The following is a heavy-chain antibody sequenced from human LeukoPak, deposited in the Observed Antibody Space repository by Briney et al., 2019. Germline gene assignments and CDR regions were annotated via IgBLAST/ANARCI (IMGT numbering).Heavy chain of an antibody. CDR2: IYTSGST. V-gene: IGHV4-61*02. J-gene: IGHJ6*02. D-gene: IGHD4-11*01. CDR1: GGSISSGSYY. Sequence: SETLSLTCTVSGGSISSGSYYWSWIRQPAGKGLEWIGRIYTSGSTNYNPSLKSRVTISVDTSKNQFSLKLSSVTAADTAVYYCARVVGYSNRYYYYGMDVWGQGTTVTVSS. CDR3: ARVVGYSNRYYYYGMDV.